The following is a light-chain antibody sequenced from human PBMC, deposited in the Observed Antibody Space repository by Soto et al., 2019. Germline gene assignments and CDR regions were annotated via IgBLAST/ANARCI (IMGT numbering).Light chain of an antibody. J-gene: IGKJ1*01. CDR3: QQYNSWLWT. V-gene: IGKV3-15*01. CDR1: QSVSSK. CDR2: GAS. Sequence: EIVMTQSPATLSVSPGEGATLSCRASQSVSSKLAWYQKKPGQAPRLLIYGASTRATGIPARFSGSGSGTEFTLIISSLQSEDSAVYYCQQYNSWLWTFGQVTKVEIK.